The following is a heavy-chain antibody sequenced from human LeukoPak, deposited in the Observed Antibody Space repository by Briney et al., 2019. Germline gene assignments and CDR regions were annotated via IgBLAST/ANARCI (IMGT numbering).Heavy chain of an antibody. D-gene: IGHD4-17*01. CDR2: IYYSGST. Sequence: SETLSLTCTVSGGSISSTSSYWGWFRQPPGRGLGWIGNIYYSGSTYYNPSLKSRVTISVDTSKNQFSLKLSSVTAADTAVYYYARIGELDDYGLEYYFDYWGQGTLVTVSS. CDR3: ARIGELDDYGLEYYFDY. CDR1: GGSISSTSSY. J-gene: IGHJ4*02. V-gene: IGHV4-39*07.